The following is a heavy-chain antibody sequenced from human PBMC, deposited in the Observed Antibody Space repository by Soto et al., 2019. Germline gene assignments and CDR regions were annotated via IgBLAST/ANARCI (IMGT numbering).Heavy chain of an antibody. D-gene: IGHD3-3*01. CDR2: ISAYNGNT. Sequence: QVQLVQSGAEVKKPGASVKVSCKASGYTFTSYGISWVRQAPGQGLEWMGWISAYNGNTNYAQKLQGRVTMTTDTSTSTAYLELRSLRADDSAVYYCPSMYDFWSGTARGESWGHGTLVTVSS. V-gene: IGHV1-18*01. J-gene: IGHJ4*01. CDR3: PSMYDFWSGTARGES. CDR1: GYTFTSYG.